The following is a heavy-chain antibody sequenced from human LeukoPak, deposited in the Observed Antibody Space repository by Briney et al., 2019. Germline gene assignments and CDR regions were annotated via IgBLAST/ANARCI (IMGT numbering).Heavy chain of an antibody. CDR2: IIPIFGTA. V-gene: IGHV1-69*06. J-gene: IGHJ4*02. D-gene: IGHD6-6*01. Sequence: GASVKVSCKASGYNFISYGITWVRQAPGQGLEWMGGIIPIFGTANYAQKFQGRVTITADKSTSTAYMELSSLRSEDTAVYYCAREPSSSSLYEVDYGGQGTLVTVSS. CDR1: GYNFISYG. CDR3: AREPSSSSLYEVDY.